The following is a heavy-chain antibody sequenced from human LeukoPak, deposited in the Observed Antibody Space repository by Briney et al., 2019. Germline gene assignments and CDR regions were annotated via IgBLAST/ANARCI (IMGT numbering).Heavy chain of an antibody. D-gene: IGHD1-26*01. CDR2: MNPNSGNT. CDR3: ARVSGSYGY. J-gene: IGHJ4*02. Sequence: ASVKVSCNASGYTFTNYDINWVRQATGQGLEWMGWMNPNSGNTGYAQKFQGRVTITRNTSISTAYMELSSLRSEDTAVYYCARVSGSYGYSGQRTLVTVSS. V-gene: IGHV1-8*03. CDR1: GYTFTNYD.